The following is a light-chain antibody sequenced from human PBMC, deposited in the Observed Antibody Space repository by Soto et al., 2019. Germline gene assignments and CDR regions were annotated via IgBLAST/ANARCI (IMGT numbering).Light chain of an antibody. J-gene: IGKJ4*01. CDR3: MQGTHRPIT. CDR1: QSLSYSDGNIY. Sequence: DVVMTQSPLSLPVTLGQPASISCWSSQSLSYSDGNIYLNWFHQRPGQSPRRLIYMVFNRDSGVPDRLSGSGSGTDFTLKISRFEADDVGLYYCMQGTHRPITFGWGTKVEI. CDR2: MVF. V-gene: IGKV2-30*01.